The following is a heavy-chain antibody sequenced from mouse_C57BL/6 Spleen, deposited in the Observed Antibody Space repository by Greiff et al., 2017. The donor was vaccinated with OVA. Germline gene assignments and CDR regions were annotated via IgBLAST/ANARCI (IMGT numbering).Heavy chain of an antibody. CDR3: ARSPTGTGPFDY. CDR2: INPSNGGT. CDR1: GYTFTSYW. V-gene: IGHV1-53*01. D-gene: IGHD4-1*02. J-gene: IGHJ2*01. Sequence: QVQLQQSGTELVKPGASVKLSCKASGYTFTSYWMHWVKQRPGQGLEWIGNINPSNGGTNYNEKFKSKATLTVDKSSSTAYMQLSSLTSEDSAVYYCARSPTGTGPFDYWGQGTTLTVSS.